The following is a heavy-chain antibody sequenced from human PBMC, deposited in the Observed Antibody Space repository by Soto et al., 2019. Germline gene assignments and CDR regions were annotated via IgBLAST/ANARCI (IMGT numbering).Heavy chain of an antibody. CDR1: GGTFSSYA. Sequence: QVQLVQSGAEVKKPASSVKISCKASGGTFSSYAISWVRQAPGQGLEWMGGIIPIFGTANYAQKFQGRVTITADESRSTASMERSSLRSEDTAVYYCASDYCGGSAVGQAGFDYWGQGTLVTVSS. J-gene: IGHJ4*02. V-gene: IGHV1-69*12. CDR3: ASDYCGGSAVGQAGFDY. CDR2: IIPIFGTA. D-gene: IGHD2-15*01.